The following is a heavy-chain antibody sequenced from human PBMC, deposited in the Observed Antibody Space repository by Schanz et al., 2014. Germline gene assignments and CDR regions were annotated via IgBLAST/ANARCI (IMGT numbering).Heavy chain of an antibody. J-gene: IGHJ3*01. CDR3: ARDYESDLSSPRHDAFDV. CDR2: INSRSNFI. CDR1: GFTFSTYY. D-gene: IGHD3-22*01. Sequence: VQLVESGGGLVKPGGSLRLSCAASGFTFSTYYMNWVRQAPGKGLEWVSSINSRSNFIYYADSVKGRFTISRDNSENTLYLQMNSLRAEDPAVYFCARDYESDLSSPRHDAFDVWGQGTVVTVSS. V-gene: IGHV3-21*01.